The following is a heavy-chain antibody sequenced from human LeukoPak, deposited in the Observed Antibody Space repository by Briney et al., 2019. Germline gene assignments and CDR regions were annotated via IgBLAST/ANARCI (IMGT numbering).Heavy chain of an antibody. J-gene: IGHJ4*02. CDR1: GFTFISHA. Sequence: GGSLRLSCAASGFTFISHAMHWVRQAPGQGLVWVARIKSDGRGTTYADSVKGRFTISRDTAKNTLYLQMNSLRVEDTAVYYCAISAENNYFDYWGQGTLVTVSS. V-gene: IGHV3-74*01. D-gene: IGHD1/OR15-1a*01. CDR2: IKSDGRGT. CDR3: AISAENNYFDY.